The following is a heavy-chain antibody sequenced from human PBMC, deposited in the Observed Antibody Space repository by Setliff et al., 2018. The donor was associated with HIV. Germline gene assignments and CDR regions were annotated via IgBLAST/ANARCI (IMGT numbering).Heavy chain of an antibody. Sequence: ASVKVSCKASGYTFSNYGISWVRQAPGQGLEWMGWISAYNGNTNYAQKLQGRVTMTTDTSTSTAYMELRSLRSDDTAVYYCARDPSRGFGEFFDYWGQGTLVTVSS. CDR2: ISAYNGNT. D-gene: IGHD3-10*01. CDR3: ARDPSRGFGEFFDY. V-gene: IGHV1-18*01. CDR1: GYTFSNYG. J-gene: IGHJ4*02.